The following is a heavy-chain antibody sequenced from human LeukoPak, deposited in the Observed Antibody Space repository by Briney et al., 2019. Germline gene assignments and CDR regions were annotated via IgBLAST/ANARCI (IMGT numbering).Heavy chain of an antibody. CDR2: IYYSGSP. Sequence: SETLSLTCNVSGGSISSTIHYWGLIRQPAGKGLEWIGSIYYSGSPYYNPSLRSRVTISIDTSKNQFSLKLSSVTAADTAVYYCARTVPGRRGAFDIWGHGTMVTVSS. D-gene: IGHD6-19*01. J-gene: IGHJ3*02. CDR3: ARTVPGRRGAFDI. V-gene: IGHV4-39*01. CDR1: GGSISSTIHY.